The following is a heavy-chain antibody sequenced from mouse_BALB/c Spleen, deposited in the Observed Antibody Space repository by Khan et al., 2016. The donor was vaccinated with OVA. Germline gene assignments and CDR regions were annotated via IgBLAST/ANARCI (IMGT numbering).Heavy chain of an antibody. V-gene: IGHV5-6*01. CDR3: TRLANYYNSEGFAY. CDR1: GFTFSTYG. D-gene: IGHD1-1*02. CDR2: ISSGGSYT. Sequence: EVQLVESGGDLVKPGGSLKLSCAASGFTFSTYGMYWVRQTPEKRLEWVATISSGGSYTYYVDSVKGRFTISRDNAKNTLYLQLSSLKSEDTDMYYCTRLANYYNSEGFAYWGQGILGPGSA. J-gene: IGHJ3*01.